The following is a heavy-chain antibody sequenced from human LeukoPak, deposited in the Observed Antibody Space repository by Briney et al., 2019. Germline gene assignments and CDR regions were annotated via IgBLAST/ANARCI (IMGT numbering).Heavy chain of an antibody. CDR3: AREQWLESDAFDI. CDR2: IKQDGSEK. Sequence: GGSLRLSCAASGFTFSSHWMSWVRQAPGKGLEWVANIKQDGSEKYYVDSVKGRFTISRDNAKSSLYLQMNGLRAEDTAVYYCAREQWLESDAFDIWGQGTMVTVSS. V-gene: IGHV3-7*01. J-gene: IGHJ3*02. D-gene: IGHD6-19*01. CDR1: GFTFSSHW.